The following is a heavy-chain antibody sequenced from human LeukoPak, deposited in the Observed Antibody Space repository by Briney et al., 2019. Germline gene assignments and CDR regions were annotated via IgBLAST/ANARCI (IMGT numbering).Heavy chain of an antibody. D-gene: IGHD3-10*01. CDR1: GYTFIDYD. CDR3: ARDAPEYYHGSGSYYPFDY. J-gene: IGHJ4*02. CDR2: ISAYNGNT. Sequence: ASVKVSCKASGYTFIDYDIHWVRQAPGQGLEWMGWISAYNGNTNYAQKLQGRVTMTTDTSTSTAYMELRSLRSDDTAVYYCARDAPEYYHGSGSYYPFDYWGQGTLVTVSS. V-gene: IGHV1-18*04.